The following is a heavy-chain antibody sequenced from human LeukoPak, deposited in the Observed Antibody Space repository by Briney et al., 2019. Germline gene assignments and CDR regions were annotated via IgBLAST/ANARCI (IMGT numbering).Heavy chain of an antibody. CDR2: IRHDGGNK. Sequence: GGSLKLSCATSGFTFSTYGIHWVRQAPGKGLEWVAFIRHDGGNKYYADSVKGRFTISRDNSKSTLYLQMDGLRAEDTAVYYCTTEDSGGYYWKFDFWGQGTLVTVSS. D-gene: IGHD3-22*01. V-gene: IGHV3-30*02. J-gene: IGHJ4*02. CDR1: GFTFSTYG. CDR3: TTEDSGGYYWKFDF.